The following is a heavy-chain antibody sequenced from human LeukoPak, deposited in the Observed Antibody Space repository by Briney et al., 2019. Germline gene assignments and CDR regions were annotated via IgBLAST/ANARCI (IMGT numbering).Heavy chain of an antibody. CDR1: ALTFSRYA. V-gene: IGHV3-23*01. J-gene: IGHJ4*02. Sequence: PGGSLRLSCAASALTFSRYAMSWVRQAPGKGLEWVSAISGSGGSTYYADSVKGRFTISRDNSKNTLYLQMNSLRAEDTAVYYCAKVSWYNWNDGYFDYWGQGTLVTVSS. CDR2: ISGSGGST. D-gene: IGHD1-1*01. CDR3: AKVSWYNWNDGYFDY.